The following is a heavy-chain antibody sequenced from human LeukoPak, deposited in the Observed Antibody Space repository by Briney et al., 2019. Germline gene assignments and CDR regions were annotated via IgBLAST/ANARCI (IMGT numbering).Heavy chain of an antibody. CDR1: GFTFSSYA. Sequence: GGSLRLSCAASGFTFSSYAMSWVRQAPGKGLEWVSGISGTGGNTYYADSVKGRFTISRDNSKNTLYLQMSSLRAEDTALYYCARGRSYDILTGYWKGGAFDIWGQGTMVTVSS. CDR2: ISGTGGNT. CDR3: ARGRSYDILTGYWKGGAFDI. J-gene: IGHJ3*02. V-gene: IGHV3-23*01. D-gene: IGHD3-9*01.